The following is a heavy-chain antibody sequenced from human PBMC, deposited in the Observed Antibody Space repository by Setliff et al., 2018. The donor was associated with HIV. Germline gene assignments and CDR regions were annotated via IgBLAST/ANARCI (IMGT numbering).Heavy chain of an antibody. D-gene: IGHD6-13*01. J-gene: IGHJ4*02. CDR2: IGPYNDIT. V-gene: IGHV1-18*01. CDR3: ARSSSSSHFVFDY. CDR1: GYTFISYG. Sequence: ASVKVSCKASGYTFISYGINWVRQAPGQGFEWLGWIGPYNDITNYAQKFQGRVTMTTDTSTSTAYMELRSLRSDDTAVYYCARSSSSSHFVFDYWGQGTLVTVSS.